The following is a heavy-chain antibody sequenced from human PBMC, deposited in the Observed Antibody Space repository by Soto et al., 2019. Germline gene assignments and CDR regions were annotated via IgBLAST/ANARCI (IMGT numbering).Heavy chain of an antibody. CDR3: ARGWGYFDSIGFPYLYAMDV. V-gene: IGHV3-7*01. J-gene: IGHJ6*02. Sequence: HPGGSLRLSCAASGFTFSTYWMSWVRQAPGKGLEWVANIKEDGSEKYYVDSVEGRFTISRDNAKNSLYLQMTSLRAEDTALYYCARGWGYFDSIGFPYLYAMDVWGQGTTVTVSS. CDR2: IKEDGSEK. D-gene: IGHD3-22*01. CDR1: GFTFSTYW.